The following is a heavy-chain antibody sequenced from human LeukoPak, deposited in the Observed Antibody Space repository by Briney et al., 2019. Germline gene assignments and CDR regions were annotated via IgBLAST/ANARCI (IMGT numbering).Heavy chain of an antibody. D-gene: IGHD3-22*01. V-gene: IGHV3-23*01. Sequence: PGGSLRLSCAASGFTFSRYAMRWVRQAPGKGLEWVSAISGSGGSTYYADSVKGRFTISRDNSKNTLYLQMNSLRAEDTAVYYCAGHSSGYYWFDYWGQGTLVTVSS. CDR3: AGHSSGYYWFDY. CDR1: GFTFSRYA. CDR2: ISGSGGST. J-gene: IGHJ4*02.